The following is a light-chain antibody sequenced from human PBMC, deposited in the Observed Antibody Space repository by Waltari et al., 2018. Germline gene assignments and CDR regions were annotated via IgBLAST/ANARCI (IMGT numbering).Light chain of an antibody. CDR3: CLHFNNHWV. CDR1: TGTVTSGHH. Sequence: GGTVTLTCASSTGTVTSGHHPHWFQQKPGQAPKTLISDTNDKFSWTPARLSASLEGGVAILTLSGAQPDDEAEYFCCLHFNNHWVFGGGTRLTVL. J-gene: IGLJ3*02. CDR2: DTN. V-gene: IGLV7-43*01.